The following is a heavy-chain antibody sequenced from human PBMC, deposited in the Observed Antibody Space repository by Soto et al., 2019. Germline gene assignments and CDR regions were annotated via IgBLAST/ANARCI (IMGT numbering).Heavy chain of an antibody. V-gene: IGHV3-23*01. Sequence: EVQLLESGGGLVQPGGSLRLSCAASGFTFSSYAMGWVRQAPGKGLEWVSAISGSGGSTYYADSVKGRFTISRDNSKNTLYLQMNSLRAEDTAVYYCATDLVGATTFSFGDYWGQGTLVTVSS. CDR1: GFTFSSYA. CDR3: ATDLVGATTFSFGDY. D-gene: IGHD1-26*01. CDR2: ISGSGGST. J-gene: IGHJ4*02.